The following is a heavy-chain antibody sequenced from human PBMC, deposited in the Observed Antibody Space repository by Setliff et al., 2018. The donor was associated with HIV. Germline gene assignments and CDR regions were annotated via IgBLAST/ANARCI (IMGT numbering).Heavy chain of an antibody. V-gene: IGHV1-18*01. CDR1: GYTFTNYG. CDR3: ASGYARGSMTH. J-gene: IGHJ4*02. Sequence: ASVKVSCKASGYTFTNYGIGWVRQAPGQGFEWMGWISGRNGNTNYAQKFQGRVTLTTDTSTSTSYMELSSLRSEDTAVYYCASGYARGSMTHWGQGTLVTVSS. CDR2: ISGRNGNT. D-gene: IGHD6-13*01.